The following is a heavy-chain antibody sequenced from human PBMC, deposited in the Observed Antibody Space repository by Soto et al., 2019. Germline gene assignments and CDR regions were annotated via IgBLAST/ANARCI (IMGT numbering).Heavy chain of an antibody. CDR2: VIPLFNTP. J-gene: IGHJ6*02. V-gene: IGHV1-69*01. CDR3: AVASKWELLGYFYGMDV. Sequence: QVQLVQSGAEVKKPGSSAKVSCKASGGTFSTYAITWVRQAPGQGFEWMGGVIPLFNTPDYAQKFQGRLTNTADESTSTVYLELSGLSSEDTAVYFCAVASKWELLGYFYGMDVWGQGTTVTVSS. D-gene: IGHD1-26*01. CDR1: GGTFSTYA.